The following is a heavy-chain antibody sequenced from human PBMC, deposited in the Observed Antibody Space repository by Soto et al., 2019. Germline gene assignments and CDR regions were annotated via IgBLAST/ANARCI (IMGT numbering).Heavy chain of an antibody. CDR2: IIPIFGTA. V-gene: IGHV1-69*13. CDR3: ASISPYYYDSSGYLFPRQDAFDI. J-gene: IGHJ3*02. Sequence: SVKVSCKASGGTFSSYAISWVRQAPGQGLEWMGGIIPIFGTANYAQKFQGRVTITADESTSTAYMELSSLRSEDTAVYYCASISPYYYDSSGYLFPRQDAFDIWGQGTMVTVSS. D-gene: IGHD3-22*01. CDR1: GGTFSSYA.